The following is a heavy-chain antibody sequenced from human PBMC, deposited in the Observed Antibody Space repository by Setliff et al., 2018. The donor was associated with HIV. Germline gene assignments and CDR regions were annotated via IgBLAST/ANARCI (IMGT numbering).Heavy chain of an antibody. J-gene: IGHJ2*01. V-gene: IGHV4-38-2*01. Sequence: LSLTCAVSGYSISSGFYWGWIRQPPGKGLEWIGSIYHSGSTYYNPSLRSRVTISVDTSKSQFSLKLSSVTAADTAVYYCARATCSGGSCYYFDLWGRGTLVTVSS. CDR1: GYSISSGFY. CDR2: IYHSGST. D-gene: IGHD2-15*01. CDR3: ARATCSGGSCYYFDL.